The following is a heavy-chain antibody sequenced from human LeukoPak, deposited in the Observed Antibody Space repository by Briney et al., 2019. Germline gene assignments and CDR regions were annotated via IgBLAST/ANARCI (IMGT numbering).Heavy chain of an antibody. CDR3: ARTPSAAPYYFDY. Sequence: SVKVSCKASGGTFSSYAISWVRQAPGQGLEWMGGIIPIFGTANYAQKFQGGVTITADESTSTAYMELSSLRSEDTAVYYCARTPSAAPYYFDYWGQGTLVTVSS. CDR1: GGTFSSYA. J-gene: IGHJ4*02. CDR2: IIPIFGTA. D-gene: IGHD2-2*01. V-gene: IGHV1-69*01.